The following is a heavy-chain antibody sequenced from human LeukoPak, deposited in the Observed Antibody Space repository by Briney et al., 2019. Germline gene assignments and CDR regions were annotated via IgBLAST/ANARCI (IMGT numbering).Heavy chain of an antibody. J-gene: IGHJ4*02. V-gene: IGHV2-5*02. CDR3: AHRKKKVVDFWSGHMAEYFGY. CDR1: GFSLSTSGVG. D-gene: IGHD3-3*01. CDR2: IYWDDDK. Sequence: SGPTLVKPTQTLTLTCTFSGFSLSTSGVGVGWIRQPPGKALEWLALIYWDDDKRYSPSLKTRLTITKDTSKNQVVLTMTNMDPVDTATYYCAHRKKKVVDFWSGHMAEYFGYWGQGTLVTVSS.